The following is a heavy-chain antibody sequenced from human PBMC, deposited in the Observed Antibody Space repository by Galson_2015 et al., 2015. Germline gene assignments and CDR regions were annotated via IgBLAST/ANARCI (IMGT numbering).Heavy chain of an antibody. V-gene: IGHV1-24*01. D-gene: IGHD2-2*02. CDR1: GYTLTELS. J-gene: IGHJ5*02. Sequence: SVKVSCKVSGYTLTELSMHWVRQAPGKGLEWMGGFDPEDGETIYAQKFQGRVTMTEDTSTDTAYMELSSLRSEDTAVYYCATSIGDYCSSTSCYTYWFDPWGQGTLVTVSS. CDR2: FDPEDGET. CDR3: ATSIGDYCSSTSCYTYWFDP.